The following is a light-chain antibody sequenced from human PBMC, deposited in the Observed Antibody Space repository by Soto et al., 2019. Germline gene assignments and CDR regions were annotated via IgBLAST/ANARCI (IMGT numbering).Light chain of an antibody. V-gene: IGKV3-20*01. CDR1: QSVSSSY. J-gene: IGKJ4*01. Sequence: EIVLTQSPGTLSLSPGERATLSCRASQSVSSSYLAWYQQKPGQAPRLLIYGASSRATGIPDRFSGSGSGTDCTLTSSRLEPEDFAVYYCQQYGSSRLTFGGGTKVEIK. CDR3: QQYGSSRLT. CDR2: GAS.